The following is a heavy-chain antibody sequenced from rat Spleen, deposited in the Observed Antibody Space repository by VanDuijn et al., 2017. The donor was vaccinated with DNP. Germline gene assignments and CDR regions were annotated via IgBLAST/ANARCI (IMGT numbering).Heavy chain of an antibody. CDR1: GYSITYKY. Sequence: EVQLQESGPGLVKPSQSLSLTCSVTGYSITYKYWAWIRKFPGNKMEWMAYISYTGTIGYNPSLRSRISITRDTSKNQFFLQLHSVTTADTATYYCARSDFSLMGFIPFAFWGQGTLVTVSS. D-gene: IGHD1-12*03. CDR3: ARSDFSLMGFIPFAF. CDR2: ISYTGTI. J-gene: IGHJ3*01. V-gene: IGHV3-1*01.